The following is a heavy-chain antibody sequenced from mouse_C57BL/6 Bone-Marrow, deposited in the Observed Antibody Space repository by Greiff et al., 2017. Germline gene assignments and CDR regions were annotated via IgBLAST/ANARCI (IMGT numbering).Heavy chain of an antibody. Sequence: EVHLVESGGDLVKPGGSLKLSCAASGFTFSSYGMSWVRQTPDKRLEWVATISSGGSYTYYPDSVKGRFTISRDNAKNTLYLKMSGLKSEDAAIYCGAGWSDTEPYFDYWGQGTTLTVSS. CDR2: ISSGGSYT. J-gene: IGHJ2*01. V-gene: IGHV5-6*01. CDR3: AGWSDTEPYFDY. CDR1: GFTFSSYG.